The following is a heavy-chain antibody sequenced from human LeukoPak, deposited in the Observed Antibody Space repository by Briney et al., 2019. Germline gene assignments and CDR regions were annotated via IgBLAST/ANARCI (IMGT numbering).Heavy chain of an antibody. V-gene: IGHV4-59*12. CDR3: ARGRGYSGWIIFGY. CDR2: IYYTRST. Sequence: SETLSLTCTVSGGSISSYYWSWIRQPPGKGLEWIGYIYYTRSTNYNPSLKSRVTISVDTSKNQFSLKLSSVTAADTAVYYCARGRGYSGWIIFGYWGQGTLVTVSS. D-gene: IGHD5-12*01. CDR1: GGSISSYY. J-gene: IGHJ4*02.